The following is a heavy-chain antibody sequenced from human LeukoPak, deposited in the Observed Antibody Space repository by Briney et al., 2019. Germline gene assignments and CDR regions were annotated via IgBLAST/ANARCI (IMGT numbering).Heavy chain of an antibody. CDR1: GYTFTSYG. J-gene: IGHJ6*03. Sequence: ASVKVSCKASGYTFTSYGISWVRQAPGQGLEWMGWISAYNGNTNYAQKLQGRVTMTTDTSTSTAYMELRGLRSDDTAVYYCARVQSQVYYYYYMDVWGKGTTVTVSS. D-gene: IGHD1-1*01. CDR2: ISAYNGNT. V-gene: IGHV1-18*01. CDR3: ARVQSQVYYYYYMDV.